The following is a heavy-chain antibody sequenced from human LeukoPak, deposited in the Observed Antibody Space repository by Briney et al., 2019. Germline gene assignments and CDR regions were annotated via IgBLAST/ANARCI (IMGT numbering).Heavy chain of an antibody. V-gene: IGHV1-2*02. CDR2: INPDSGDT. CDR3: ARVLGSGWYRDRSFDL. Sequence: ASVTVSCTDSGYTFTCYYVHWVRQAPGQGLEWMGWINPDSGDTNYEQKFQGRVTMTSDTAHTTAYLELRMHSSGDTAVYFCARVLGSGWYRDRSFDLWGRGALVTVSS. CDR1: GYTFTCYY. D-gene: IGHD6-19*01. J-gene: IGHJ2*01.